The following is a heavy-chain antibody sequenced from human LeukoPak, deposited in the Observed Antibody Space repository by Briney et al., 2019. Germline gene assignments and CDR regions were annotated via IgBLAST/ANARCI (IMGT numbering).Heavy chain of an antibody. CDR1: GYTFTGYY. J-gene: IGHJ4*02. CDR2: INPNSGGT. D-gene: IGHD5-12*01. CDR3: ARDRFDSGGYEDY. Sequence: GASVKVSCKASGYTFTGYYMHWVRQAPGQGLEWMGWINPNSGGTNYAQKFQGRVTMTTDTSTSTAYMELRSLRSDDTAVYYCARDRFDSGGYEDYWGQGTLVTVSS. V-gene: IGHV1-2*02.